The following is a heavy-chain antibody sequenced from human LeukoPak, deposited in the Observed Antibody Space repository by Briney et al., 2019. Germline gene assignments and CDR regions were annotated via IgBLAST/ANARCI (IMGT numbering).Heavy chain of an antibody. J-gene: IGHJ4*02. CDR3: ARVDSGYDSFDY. CDR1: GGTFSSYA. CDR2: INPSGGST. Sequence: ASVKVSCKASGGTFSSYAISWVRQAPGQGLEWMGIINPSGGSTSYAQKFQGRVTMTRDTSTSTVYMELSSLRSEDTAVYYCARVDSGYDSFDYWGQGTLVTVSS. D-gene: IGHD5-12*01. V-gene: IGHV1-46*01.